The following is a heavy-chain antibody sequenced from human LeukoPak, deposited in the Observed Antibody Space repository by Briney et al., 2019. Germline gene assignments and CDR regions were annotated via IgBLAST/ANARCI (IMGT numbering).Heavy chain of an antibody. CDR2: IYYSGST. CDR1: GGSISSGDYY. CDR3: ARGREPGIAAAVSGFDY. Sequence: SETLSLTCTVSGGSISSGDYYWSWIRQPPGKGLEWIGYIYYSGSTYYNPSLKSRVTISVDTSKNQFSLKLSSVTAADTAVYYCARGREPGIAAAVSGFDYWGQGTLVTVSS. D-gene: IGHD6-13*01. V-gene: IGHV4-30-4*02. J-gene: IGHJ4*02.